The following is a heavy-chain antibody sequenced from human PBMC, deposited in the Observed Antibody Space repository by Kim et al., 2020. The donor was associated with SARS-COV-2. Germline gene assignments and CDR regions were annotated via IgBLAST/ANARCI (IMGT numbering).Heavy chain of an antibody. V-gene: IGHV4-34*01. J-gene: IGHJ4*02. D-gene: IGHD5-12*01. CDR1: GGSFSGYY. CDR3: AAGSGYDSI. Sequence: SETLSLTCAVYGGSFSGYYWSWIRQPPGKGLEWIGEINHSGSTNYNPSLKSRVTITVDKSKNKFALKLSSVTAAETAVYYCAAGSGYDSIWGQGTLVTVS. CDR2: INHSGST.